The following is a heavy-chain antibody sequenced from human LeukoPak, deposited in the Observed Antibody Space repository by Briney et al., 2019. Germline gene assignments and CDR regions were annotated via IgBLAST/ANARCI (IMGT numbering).Heavy chain of an antibody. V-gene: IGHV4-31*03. J-gene: IGHJ5*02. D-gene: IGHD7-27*01. CDR1: GGSISDDGYY. CDR3: ARDLTGDQFFDP. Sequence: SQTLSLTCNVSGGSISDDGYYWSWIRQHPGKGLEWLGYIYYSGSTYYNPSLKSRVTLSVDTSKSQFSLRLSSVTAADTAVYYCARDLTGDQFFDPWGQGTLVTVSS. CDR2: IYYSGST.